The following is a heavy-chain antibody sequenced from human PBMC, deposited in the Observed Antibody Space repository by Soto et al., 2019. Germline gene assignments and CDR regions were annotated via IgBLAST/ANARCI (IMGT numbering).Heavy chain of an antibody. CDR2: IYYSGST. V-gene: IGHV4-59*01. CDR1: GGSISNSS. Sequence: QVQLQESGPGLVKPSETLSLTCTVSGGSISNSSWTWIRQPPGKGLEWIGYIYYSGSTNYNPSLKSRVTISVDTSKNQFSLRLISVTAADTAEYYCARYRNYAPSVYWYHYMDVWGKGTTVTVSS. J-gene: IGHJ6*03. CDR3: ARYRNYAPSVYWYHYMDV. D-gene: IGHD4-4*01.